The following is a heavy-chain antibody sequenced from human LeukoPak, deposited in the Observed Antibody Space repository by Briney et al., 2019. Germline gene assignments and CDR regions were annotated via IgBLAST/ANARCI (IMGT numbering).Heavy chain of an antibody. V-gene: IGHV3-64*01. CDR1: GFTFSSYA. Sequence: GGSLRLSCAASGFTFSSYAMHWVRQAPGKGLEYVSAISSNGGSTYYANSVKGRFTISRDNSKNTVYLQMGSLRAEDMALYYCARASYAYGNTWFDPWGQGTRSPSPQ. CDR2: ISSNGGST. CDR3: ARASYAYGNTWFDP. J-gene: IGHJ5*02. D-gene: IGHD3-16*01.